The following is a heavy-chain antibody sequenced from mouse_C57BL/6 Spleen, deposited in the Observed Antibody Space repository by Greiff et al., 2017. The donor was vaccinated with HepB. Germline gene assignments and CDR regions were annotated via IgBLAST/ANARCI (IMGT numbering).Heavy chain of an antibody. CDR1: GYTFTSYW. J-gene: IGHJ2*01. CDR3: ARGMKIYFDY. D-gene: IGHD5-1-1*01. CDR2: IDPSDSYT. V-gene: IGHV1-69*01. Sequence: QVQLQQPGAELVMPGASVKLSCKASGYTFTSYWMHWVKQRPGQGLEWIGEIDPSDSYTNYNQEFKGKSTVTVDKSSSTAYMQLSSLTSEDSAVYYCARGMKIYFDYWGQGTTLTVSS.